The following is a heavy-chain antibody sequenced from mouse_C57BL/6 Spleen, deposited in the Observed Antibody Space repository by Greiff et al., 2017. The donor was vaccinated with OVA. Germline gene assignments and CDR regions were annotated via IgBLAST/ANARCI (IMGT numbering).Heavy chain of an antibody. D-gene: IGHD1-1*01. CDR3: AKSGNYYDSSSHMDY. J-gene: IGHJ4*01. Sequence: QVQLQQPGAELVKPGASVKMSCKASGYTFTSYWITWVKQRPGQGLEWIGDIYPGSGSTNYNEKFKSKATLTVDTSSSTAYMQLSSLTSEDSAVYYCAKSGNYYDSSSHMDYWGQGTSVTVSS. CDR2: IYPGSGST. V-gene: IGHV1-55*01. CDR1: GYTFTSYW.